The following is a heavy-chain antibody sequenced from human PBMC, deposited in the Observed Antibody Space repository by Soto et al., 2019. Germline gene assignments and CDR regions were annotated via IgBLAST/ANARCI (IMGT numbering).Heavy chain of an antibody. J-gene: IGHJ6*02. V-gene: IGHV1-18*01. Sequence: ASVKVSCKTSGLIFTSSAVQWVRQARGQGLEWMGRISADNGNTNLAQKLQSRVTMTRDTSTSTAYMELRSLRSDDTAVYYCARAEYSSSWYGAGDVWGQGTTVTVSS. CDR3: ARAEYSSSWYGAGDV. CDR2: ISADNGNT. CDR1: GLIFTSSA. D-gene: IGHD6-13*01.